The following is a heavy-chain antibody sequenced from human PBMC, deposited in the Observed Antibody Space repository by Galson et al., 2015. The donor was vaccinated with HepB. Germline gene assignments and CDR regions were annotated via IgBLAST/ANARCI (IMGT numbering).Heavy chain of an antibody. CDR1: GFTFLNYA. CDR2: ISGNGAST. J-gene: IGHJ6*02. D-gene: IGHD3-16*01. CDR3: AKDWGLGV. V-gene: IGHV3-23*01. Sequence: SLRLSCAASGFTFLNYAMHWVRQAPGKGLEWVSVISGNGASTYYTDSVKGRFTIFRDNSQNTVYLQMNSLRAEDTALYYCAKDWGLGVWGQGTTVTVSS.